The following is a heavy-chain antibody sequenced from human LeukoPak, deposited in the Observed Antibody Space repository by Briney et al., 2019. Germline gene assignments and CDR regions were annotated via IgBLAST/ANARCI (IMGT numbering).Heavy chain of an antibody. D-gene: IGHD2-15*01. CDR3: VKAVVVGATLDAFDI. CDR1: GFTFSSYA. CDR2: ISGSDDST. Sequence: GGSLRLSCTASGFTFSSYAMSWVRQAPGKGLEWVSSISGSDDSTYYADSLKGRFTISRDNSKNTLYLQMNSLRAEDTAIYYCVKAVVVGATLDAFDIWGQGTMVTVSS. V-gene: IGHV3-23*01. J-gene: IGHJ3*02.